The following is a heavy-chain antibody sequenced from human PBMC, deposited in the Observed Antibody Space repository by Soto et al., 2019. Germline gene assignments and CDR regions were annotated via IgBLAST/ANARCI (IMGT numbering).Heavy chain of an antibody. CDR1: GGTFSSYA. CDR3: ATPDSYGREGDFDY. J-gene: IGHJ4*02. Sequence: SVKVSCKASGGTFSSYAISWVRQAPGQGLEWMGGIIPIFGTANYAQKFQGRVTITADKSTSTAYMELSSLRSEDTAVYYCATPDSYGREGDFDYWGQGTLVTVSS. D-gene: IGHD5-18*01. V-gene: IGHV1-69*06. CDR2: IIPIFGTA.